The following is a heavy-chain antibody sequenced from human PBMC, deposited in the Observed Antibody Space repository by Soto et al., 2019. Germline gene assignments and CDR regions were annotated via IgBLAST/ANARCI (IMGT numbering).Heavy chain of an antibody. D-gene: IGHD5-12*01. V-gene: IGHV3-53*01. J-gene: IGHJ4*02. CDR1: GFTVSSNS. Sequence: EVQLVESGGGLIQPGGSLRLSCAASGFTVSSNSMSWVRQAPGKGLEWVSVIYSAGSTYYADSVKGRFTISRDNSKNTLYLQMNSLRAEDTAVYYCAREYGYAQRERYFDYWGQGTLVTVSS. CDR2: IYSAGST. CDR3: AREYGYAQRERYFDY.